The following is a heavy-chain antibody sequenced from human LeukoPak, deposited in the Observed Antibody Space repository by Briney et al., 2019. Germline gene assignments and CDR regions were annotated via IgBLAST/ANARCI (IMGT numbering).Heavy chain of an antibody. V-gene: IGHV1-2*02. Sequence: ASVKASCKASGYTFTDYYMHWVRQAPGQGLEWMGWINPNIGDTNYAQKFQGRVTMTRDTSISTAYMELSRLRSDDTAVYYCARTVVTATFDYWGQGTLVTVSS. CDR2: INPNIGDT. CDR3: ARTVVTATFDY. J-gene: IGHJ4*02. D-gene: IGHD2-21*02. CDR1: GYTFTDYY.